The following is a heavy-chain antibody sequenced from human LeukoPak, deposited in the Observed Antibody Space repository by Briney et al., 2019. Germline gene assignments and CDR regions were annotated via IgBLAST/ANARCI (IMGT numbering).Heavy chain of an antibody. CDR2: ISYDGSNK. Sequence: GGSLRLSCAASGFTFSSYAMHWVRQAPGKGLEWVAVISYDGSNKYYADSVKGRFTISRDNSKNTLYLQMNSLRAEDTAVYCCARDQFVSVTMVRGAPDAFDIWGQGTMVTVSS. D-gene: IGHD3-10*01. V-gene: IGHV3-30-3*01. CDR3: ARDQFVSVTMVRGAPDAFDI. J-gene: IGHJ3*02. CDR1: GFTFSSYA.